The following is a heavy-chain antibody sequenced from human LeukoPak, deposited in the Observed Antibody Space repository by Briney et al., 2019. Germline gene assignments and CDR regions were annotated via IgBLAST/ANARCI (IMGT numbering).Heavy chain of an antibody. D-gene: IGHD1-26*01. V-gene: IGHV3-30*18. CDR3: AKHPGDFTGIVNYYYMDV. CDR2: ISYDGSNK. CDR1: GFTFRSYG. J-gene: IGHJ6*03. Sequence: GGSLRLSCAGSGFTFRSYGMHWVRQAPGKGLEWVAIISYDGSNKYSADSVKGRFTISRDNSQNILFLQMNSLRPEDTAIYYCAKHPGDFTGIVNYYYMDVWGKGTTVTVSS.